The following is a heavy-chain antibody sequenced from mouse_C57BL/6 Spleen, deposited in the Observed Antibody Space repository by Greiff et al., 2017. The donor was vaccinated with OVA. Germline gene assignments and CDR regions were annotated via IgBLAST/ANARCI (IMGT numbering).Heavy chain of an antibody. CDR1: GYTFTSYW. Sequence: QVHVKQSGAELVKPGASVKMSCKASGYTFTSYWITWVKQRPGQGLEWIGDIYPGSGSTNYNEKFKSKATLTVDTSSSTAYMQLSSLTSEDSAVYYCATETYYGSSYVSMDYWGQGTSVTVSS. J-gene: IGHJ4*01. CDR3: ATETYYGSSYVSMDY. CDR2: IYPGSGST. D-gene: IGHD1-1*01. V-gene: IGHV1-55*01.